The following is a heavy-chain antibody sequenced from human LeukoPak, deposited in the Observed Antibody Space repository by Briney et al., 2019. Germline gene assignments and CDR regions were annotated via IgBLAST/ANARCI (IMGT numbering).Heavy chain of an antibody. CDR1: GYTFTSYG. D-gene: IGHD3-22*01. V-gene: IGHV1-69*05. CDR2: IIPIFGTA. Sequence: SVKVSCKASGYTFTSYGISWVRQAPGQGLEWMGRIIPIFGTANYAQKFQGRVTITTDESTSTAYMELSSLRSEDTAVYYCARGYYDSSGYYYYYYYMDVWGKGTTVTVSS. CDR3: ARGYYDSSGYYYYYYYMDV. J-gene: IGHJ6*03.